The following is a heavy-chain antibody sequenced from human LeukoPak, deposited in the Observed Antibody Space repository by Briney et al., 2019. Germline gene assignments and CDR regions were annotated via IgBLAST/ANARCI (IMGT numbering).Heavy chain of an antibody. J-gene: IGHJ4*02. CDR2: ISSSGSTI. CDR3: ARALPSSWYYFDY. CDR1: GFSFSSCE. D-gene: IGHD6-13*01. Sequence: PGGSLRLSCAASGFSFSSCEMNWVRQAPGKGLEWVSYISSSGSTIHYADSVKGRFTISRDNAKNSLYLQMNSLRAEDTAVYYCARALPSSWYYFDYWGQGTLVTVSS. V-gene: IGHV3-48*03.